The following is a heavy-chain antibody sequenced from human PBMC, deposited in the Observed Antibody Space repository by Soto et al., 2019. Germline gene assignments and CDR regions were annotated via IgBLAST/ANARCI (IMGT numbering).Heavy chain of an antibody. D-gene: IGHD2-2*01. Sequence: QVQLVQSGAEVKKPGASVKVSCKASGYTFTSYGISWVRQAPGQGLEWMGWISAYNGNTNYAQKLQGRVTMTTYTSTRTAYMELRSLRSDDTAVYYCASSLVVPADRLGGNWFDPWGQGTLVTVSS. CDR2: ISAYNGNT. CDR1: GYTFTSYG. CDR3: ASSLVVPADRLGGNWFDP. V-gene: IGHV1-18*01. J-gene: IGHJ5*02.